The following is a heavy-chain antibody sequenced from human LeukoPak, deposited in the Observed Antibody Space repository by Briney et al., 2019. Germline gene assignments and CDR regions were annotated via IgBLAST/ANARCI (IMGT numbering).Heavy chain of an antibody. CDR2: IYYSGTT. V-gene: IGHV4-59*08. CDR3: AKGGYDFSNPSDS. CDR1: GGSIRSYY. J-gene: IGHJ4*02. Sequence: MSSETLSLTCTVSGGSIRSYYWSWIRQPPGKGLEWIGYIYYSGTTKYNASLKSRVTISVDTSKNQFSLKLSSVTAADTAVYYCAKGGYDFSNPSDSWGQGTLVTVSS. D-gene: IGHD4-11*01.